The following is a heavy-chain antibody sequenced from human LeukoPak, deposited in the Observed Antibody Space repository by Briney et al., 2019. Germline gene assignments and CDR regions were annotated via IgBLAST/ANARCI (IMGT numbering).Heavy chain of an antibody. CDR2: INPSGGST. D-gene: IGHD2-2*01. V-gene: IGHV1-46*01. CDR3: ARDSTGDYCSSTSCLNNWFDP. CDR1: GYTFTSYY. J-gene: IGHJ5*02. Sequence: ASVKVSCKASGYTFTSYYMHWVRQAPGQGLEWMGIINPSGGSTSYAQKFQGRVTMTRDTSTSTVYMELSSLRSEDTAVYYCARDSTGDYCSSTSCLNNWFDPWGQGTLVTVSS.